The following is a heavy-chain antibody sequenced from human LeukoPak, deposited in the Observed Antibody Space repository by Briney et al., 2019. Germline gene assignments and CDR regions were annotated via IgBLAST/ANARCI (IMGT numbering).Heavy chain of an antibody. V-gene: IGHV3-21*01. CDR3: ARGTWDHYDSSGYTH. J-gene: IGHJ4*02. Sequence: GGSLRLYCAASGFTFSSYSMNWVRQAPGKGLEWVSSISSSSSYIYYADSVKGRFTISRDNAKNSLYLQMNSLRAEYTAVYYCARGTWDHYDSSGYTHWGQGTLVTVSS. D-gene: IGHD3-22*01. CDR1: GFTFSSYS. CDR2: ISSSSSYI.